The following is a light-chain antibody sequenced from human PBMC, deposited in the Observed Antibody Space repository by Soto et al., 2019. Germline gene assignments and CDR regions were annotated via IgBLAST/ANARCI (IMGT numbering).Light chain of an antibody. CDR1: QSVSIS. V-gene: IGKV3-20*01. CDR3: QQYGRSPL. J-gene: IGKJ5*01. Sequence: EILMTHSPATLSVSPGQRDTRSIRASQSVSISLAWYQQKPGQAPRLLIYAASTRATGIPDRFSGSGSGTDFTLTISRLEPEDFAVYYCQQYGRSPLFGQGTRLEI. CDR2: AAS.